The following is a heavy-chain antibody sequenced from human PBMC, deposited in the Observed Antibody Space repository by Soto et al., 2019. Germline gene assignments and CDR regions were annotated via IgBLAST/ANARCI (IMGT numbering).Heavy chain of an antibody. V-gene: IGHV4-34*01. CDR3: ARVGRETYYYGSGSYLWNYNWFDP. CDR2: INHSGST. J-gene: IGHJ5*02. Sequence: QVQLQQWGAGLLKPSETLSLTCAVYGGSFSGYYWSWIRQPPGKGLEWIGEINHSGSTNYNPSLKSRVTISVDTSKNQFSLKLSSVTAADTAVDYCARVGRETYYYGSGSYLWNYNWFDPWGQGTLVTVSS. D-gene: IGHD3-10*01. CDR1: GGSFSGYY.